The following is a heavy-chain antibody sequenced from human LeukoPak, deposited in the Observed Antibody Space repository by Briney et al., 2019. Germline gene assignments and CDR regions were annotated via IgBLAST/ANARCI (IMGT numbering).Heavy chain of an antibody. J-gene: IGHJ4*02. CDR1: GFSVSSNY. CDR2: IYSDGST. D-gene: IGHD5/OR15-5a*01. V-gene: IGHV3-53*01. Sequence: GSLRLSCAASGFSVSSNYMSCVRQAPGKGLEWVSVIYSDGSTYYADSVKGRFTISRDNSKNTLYLQMNSLRAEDTAVYYCARELKEYSVPEYYFDYWGQGTLVTVSS. CDR3: ARELKEYSVPEYYFDY.